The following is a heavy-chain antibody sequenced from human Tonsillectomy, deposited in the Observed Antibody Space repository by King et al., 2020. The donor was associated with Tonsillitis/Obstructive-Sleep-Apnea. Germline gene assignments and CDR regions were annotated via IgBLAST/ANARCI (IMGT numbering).Heavy chain of an antibody. CDR2: MTSSSITH. CDR3: ARNIGSCSSTSCYPLIDY. V-gene: IGHV3-48*02. D-gene: IGHD2-2*01. Sequence: VQLVESGGGLVQPGGSLRLSCAASGFTFRSYSMNWVRQAPGAGLEWCSYMTSSSITHSYAGSLKGRFTIFRDNVKVSLYLQMNSLRDEDTAVYYCARNIGSCSSTSCYPLIDYWGQGTLVTVSS. J-gene: IGHJ4*02. CDR1: GFTFRSYS.